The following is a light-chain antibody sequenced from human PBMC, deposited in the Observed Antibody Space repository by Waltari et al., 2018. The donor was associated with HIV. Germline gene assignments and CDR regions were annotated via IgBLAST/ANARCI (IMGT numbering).Light chain of an antibody. CDR1: SPNIGSNR. J-gene: IGLJ2*01. CDR2: DNT. Sequence: QSVLTQPPSVSAAPGQKVTISCSGSSPNIGSNRVFWYQQLPGTAPNLLIYDNTKRPSGIPDRFSGSKSGTLATLVITGLQTGDEADYYCGTWDSSLSAVLFGGGTKLTVL. CDR3: GTWDSSLSAVL. V-gene: IGLV1-51*01.